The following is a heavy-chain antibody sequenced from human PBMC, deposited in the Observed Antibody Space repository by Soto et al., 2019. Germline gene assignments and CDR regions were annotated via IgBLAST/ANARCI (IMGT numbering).Heavy chain of an antibody. CDR3: ARDVGYHYDGSPSGQFDF. V-gene: IGHV4-4*02. D-gene: IGHD3-22*01. CDR1: GNSISTTNW. J-gene: IGHJ4*02. Sequence: SETLSLTCVVSGNSISTTNWWSWVRQSPGKGLEWIGEIYHSGSTNYNPSLKSRVTISVDKSKNQFSLKLSSVTAADTAVYYCARDVGYHYDGSPSGQFDFWGQGTLVTVSS. CDR2: IYHSGST.